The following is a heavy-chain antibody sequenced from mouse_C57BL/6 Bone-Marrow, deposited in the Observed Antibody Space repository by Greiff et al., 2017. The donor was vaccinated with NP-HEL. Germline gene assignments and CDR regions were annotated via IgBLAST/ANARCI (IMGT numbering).Heavy chain of an antibody. CDR3: ARSHYDYPYFDY. V-gene: IGHV1-22*01. J-gene: IGHJ2*01. CDR1: GYTFTDYN. CDR2: INPNNGGT. D-gene: IGHD2-4*01. Sequence: EVKLVESGPELVKPGASVKMSCKASGYTFTDYNMHWVKQSHGKSLEWIGYINPNNGGTSYNQKFKGKATLTVNKSSSTAYMELRSLTSEDSAVYYCARSHYDYPYFDYWGQGTTLTVSS.